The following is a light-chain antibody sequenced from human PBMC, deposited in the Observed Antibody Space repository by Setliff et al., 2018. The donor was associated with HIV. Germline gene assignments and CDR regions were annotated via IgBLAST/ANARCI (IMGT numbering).Light chain of an antibody. CDR1: SSDVGGYNS. CDR3: SSYTSSNTLV. Sequence: QSVLTQPASVSGSPGQSITISCTGTSSDVGGYNSVSWYQQHPGKAPKLMIYEVSNRPSGVSNRFSGSKSGNTASLTISGLQAEDGADYYCSSYTSSNTLVFGTGTKVTVL. CDR2: EVS. V-gene: IGLV2-14*01. J-gene: IGLJ1*01.